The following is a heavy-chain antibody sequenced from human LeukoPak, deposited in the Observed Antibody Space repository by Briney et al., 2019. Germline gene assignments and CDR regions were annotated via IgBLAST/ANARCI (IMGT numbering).Heavy chain of an antibody. CDR1: GGSISSGDYF. Sequence: SETLSLTCSVSGGSISSGDYFWSWIRQPPGKGLEWIGHIYRSGSTYYSPSLKSRVSISLDTSKNQFSLKLSSVTAADTAVYYCARANYAYGDYWGQGTLVTVSS. CDR2: IYRSGST. J-gene: IGHJ4*02. V-gene: IGHV4-30-4*08. CDR3: ARANYAYGDY. D-gene: IGHD2-2*01.